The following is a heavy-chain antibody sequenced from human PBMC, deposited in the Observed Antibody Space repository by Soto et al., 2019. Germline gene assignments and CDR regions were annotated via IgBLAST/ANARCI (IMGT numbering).Heavy chain of an antibody. CDR1: GFTFSTYW. CDR2: INSDGSTT. Sequence: EVQLVESGGGLVQPGGSLRLSCAASGFTFSTYWMHWVRQAPGKGLVWVSRINSDGSTTDYADSVRGRFTISRDNGKNPLYLQMNSLRAEDTAVYYCARDQGYCSGGSCYVAGYWGQGTLVTVSS. D-gene: IGHD2-15*01. CDR3: ARDQGYCSGGSCYVAGY. J-gene: IGHJ4*02. V-gene: IGHV3-74*01.